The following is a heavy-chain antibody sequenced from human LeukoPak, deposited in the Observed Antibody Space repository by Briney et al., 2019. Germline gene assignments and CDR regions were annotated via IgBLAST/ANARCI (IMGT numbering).Heavy chain of an antibody. Sequence: PGGSLRLSCAASGFTFSSYAMHWVRQAPGKGLEWVAVISYDGSNKYYADSVKGRFTISRDNSKNTLYLQMNSLRAEDTAVYYCARDALVLQENYFDCWGQGTLVTVPS. V-gene: IGHV3-30-3*01. CDR3: ARDALVLQENYFDC. J-gene: IGHJ4*02. D-gene: IGHD6-13*01. CDR1: GFTFSSYA. CDR2: ISYDGSNK.